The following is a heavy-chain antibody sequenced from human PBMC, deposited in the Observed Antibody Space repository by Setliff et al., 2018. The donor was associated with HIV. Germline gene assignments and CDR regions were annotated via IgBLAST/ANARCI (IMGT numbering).Heavy chain of an antibody. CDR3: VRSFQGGCFDS. Sequence: GGSLRLSCAASRFIFNNYGIHWVRQAPGKELEWVAVVWYDGSNKNYADTVKGRFTISRDNSKNTLYLEMNSLRVEDTAVYYCVRSFQGGCFDSWGQGTQVTVSS. V-gene: IGHV3-33*01. J-gene: IGHJ4*03. CDR2: VWYDGSNK. CDR1: RFIFNNYG.